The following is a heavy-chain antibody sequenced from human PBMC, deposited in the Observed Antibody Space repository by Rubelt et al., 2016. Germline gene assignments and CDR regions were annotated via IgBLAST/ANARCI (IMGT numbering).Heavy chain of an antibody. Sequence: QLVESGGGVVQPGKSLRLSCAASGFTFSSYAMHWVRQAPGKGLEWVAVISYDGSKKNYADSVKGRFTISRDNSKNTLYLQMNSLRAEDTAVYYCARDRSHYFDYWGQGTLVTVSS. CDR2: ISYDGSKK. CDR3: ARDRSHYFDY. V-gene: IGHV3-30-3*01. J-gene: IGHJ4*02. CDR1: GFTFSSYA.